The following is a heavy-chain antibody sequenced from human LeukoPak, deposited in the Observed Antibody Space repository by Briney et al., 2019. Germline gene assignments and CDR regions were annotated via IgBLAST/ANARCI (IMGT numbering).Heavy chain of an antibody. D-gene: IGHD3-22*01. CDR3: ARGFARYYDSSGYSEFDY. V-gene: IGHV4-39*07. CDR2: IYYSGST. Sequence: PSETLSLTCTVSGGSISSNSYYWGWIRQPPGKGLEWIGSIYYSGSTYYNPSLKSRVTISVDTSKNQFSLKLSSVAAADTAVYYCARGFARYYDSSGYSEFDYWGQGTLVTVSS. CDR1: GGSISSNSYY. J-gene: IGHJ4*02.